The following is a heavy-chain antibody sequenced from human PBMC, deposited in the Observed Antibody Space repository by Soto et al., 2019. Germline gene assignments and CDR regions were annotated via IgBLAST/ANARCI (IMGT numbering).Heavy chain of an antibody. CDR3: ARHDNMTLGLTYFDY. V-gene: IGHV4-4*02. CDR1: GDSISSDKW. Sequence: SETLSLTCSVSGDSISSDKWWSWVRQPPGKGLEWIGEMHHSGSRHYKPSLRGRATISVDKSRNQFSLQLTSVTAADTALYFCARHDNMTLGLTYFDYWGQGTLVTVSS. D-gene: IGHD1-1*01. CDR2: MHHSGSR. J-gene: IGHJ4*02.